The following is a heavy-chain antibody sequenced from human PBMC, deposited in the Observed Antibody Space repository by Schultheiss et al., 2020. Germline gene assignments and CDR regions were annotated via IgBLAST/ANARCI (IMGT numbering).Heavy chain of an antibody. D-gene: IGHD3-10*01. J-gene: IGHJ6*02. CDR1: GGTFSSYA. Sequence: SVKVSCKASGGTFSSYAISWVRQAPGQGLEWMGRIIPILGIANYAQKFQGRVTITADESTSTAYMELSSLRSEDTAVYYCARFGASTRASGMDVWGQGTTVNVSS. CDR2: IIPILGIA. CDR3: ARFGASTRASGMDV. V-gene: IGHV1-69*04.